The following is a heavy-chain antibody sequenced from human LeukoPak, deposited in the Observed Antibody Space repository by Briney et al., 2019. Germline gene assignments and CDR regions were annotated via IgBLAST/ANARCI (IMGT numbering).Heavy chain of an antibody. J-gene: IGHJ3*02. CDR1: GGSFSGYY. V-gene: IGHV4-34*03. D-gene: IGHD3-22*01. CDR2: IYYTGNT. Sequence: SETLSLTCAVYGGSFSGYYWSWIRQPPGKGLEWIGNIYYTGNTYCNSSLKSRVTILIDTSKNQFSLKVISMTAADTAVYYCKKSDSYGLIRICGGRTMVTVSS. CDR3: KKSDSYGLIRI.